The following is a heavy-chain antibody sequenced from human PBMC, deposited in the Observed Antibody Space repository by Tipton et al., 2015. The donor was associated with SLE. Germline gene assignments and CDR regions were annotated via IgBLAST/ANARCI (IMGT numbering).Heavy chain of an antibody. CDR2: IYHSGST. D-gene: IGHD4-17*01. CDR3: ARAPYGDYVDY. J-gene: IGHJ4*02. Sequence: TLSLTCAVSGYSISSGYYWGWIRQPPGKGLEWIGSIYHSGSTNYNPSLKSRVTISVDTSKNQFSLKLSSVTAADTAVYYCARAPYGDYVDYWGQGTLVTVSS. CDR1: GYSISSGYY. V-gene: IGHV4-38-2*01.